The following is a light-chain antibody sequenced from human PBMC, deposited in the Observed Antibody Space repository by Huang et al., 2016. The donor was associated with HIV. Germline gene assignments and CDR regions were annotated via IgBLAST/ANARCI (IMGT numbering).Light chain of an antibody. CDR1: RSGSTN. CDR2: GSS. V-gene: IGKV3-15*01. J-gene: IGKJ4*01. Sequence: EIVMTQSPATLSVSPGQRVTLSCRANRSGSTNLAWYQQRHCQAPTLLIYGSSTRAPGIPARFSGSGSGTDFSLTISSLQSEDFALYYCHQYNNWLLSFGGGTRV. CDR3: HQYNNWLLS.